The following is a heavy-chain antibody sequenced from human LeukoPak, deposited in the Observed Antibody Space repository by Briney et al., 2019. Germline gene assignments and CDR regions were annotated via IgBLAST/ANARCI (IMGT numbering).Heavy chain of an antibody. CDR3: ARAPGYCSSTSCYFYWFDP. J-gene: IGHJ5*02. CDR1: GFTFSSYS. CDR2: ISSSGSTI. V-gene: IGHV3-48*04. Sequence: GGSLRLSCAASGFTFSSYSMNWVRQAPGKGLEWVSYISSSGSTIYYADSVKGRFTISRDNAKNSLYLQMNSLRAEDTAVYYCARAPGYCSSTSCYFYWFDPWGQGTLVTVSS. D-gene: IGHD2-2*01.